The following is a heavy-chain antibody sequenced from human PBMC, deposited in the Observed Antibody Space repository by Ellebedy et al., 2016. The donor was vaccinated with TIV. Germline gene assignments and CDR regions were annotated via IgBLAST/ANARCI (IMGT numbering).Heavy chain of an antibody. D-gene: IGHD3-9*01. V-gene: IGHV1-58*02. CDR2: IVVGSGNT. CDR3: AAVFPEYYDILTGYYVSGGGGG. J-gene: IGHJ4*02. CDR1: GFNFTSSA. Sequence: SVKVSCKASGFNFTSSAMQWVRQARGQRLEWIGWIVVGSGNTNYAQKFQERVTITTDMSTSTAYMELSSLRSEDTAVYYCAAVFPEYYDILTGYYVSGGGGGWGQGTLVTVSS.